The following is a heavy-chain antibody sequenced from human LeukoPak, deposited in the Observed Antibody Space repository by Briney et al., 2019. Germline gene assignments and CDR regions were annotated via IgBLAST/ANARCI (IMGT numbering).Heavy chain of an antibody. CDR1: GVSIISSSYD. Sequence: PSETLSLTCTVSGVSIISSSYDWGWIRQPPGKGLEWIGNISYGGSTDYNPSLKSRVTISLDASKNQFSLRVSSVTAADTAVYYCARHFDNWGQGTLVTVSS. J-gene: IGHJ4*02. V-gene: IGHV4-39*01. CDR2: ISYGGST. CDR3: ARHFDN.